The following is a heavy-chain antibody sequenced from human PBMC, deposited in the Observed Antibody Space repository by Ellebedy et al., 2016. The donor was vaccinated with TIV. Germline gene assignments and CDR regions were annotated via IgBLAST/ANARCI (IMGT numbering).Heavy chain of an antibody. CDR3: AKGSSSGFNYDRVGFQY. J-gene: IGHJ4*02. CDR1: GLTFGSFA. V-gene: IGHV3-23*01. CDR2: ISGGGDNT. D-gene: IGHD3-22*01. Sequence: GGSLRLSCAASGLTFGSFAMHWVRQAPGKGLEWLSVISGGGDNTYNADSVKGRFTITRDNSKNTLFLQMNRLRAEDTAVYYCAKGSSSGFNYDRVGFQYWGQGTLVTVSS.